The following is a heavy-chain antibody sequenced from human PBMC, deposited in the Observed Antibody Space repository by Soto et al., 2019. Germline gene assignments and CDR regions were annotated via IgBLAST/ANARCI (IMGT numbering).Heavy chain of an antibody. CDR2: ISGSGGST. Sequence: GGSLRLSCAASGFTFSSYAMSWVRQAPGKWLEWVSAISGSGGSTYYADSVKGRFTISRDNSKNTLYLQMNSLRAEDTAVYYCAKDLHYYDSSGYYIGYYFDYWGQGXLVTVYS. CDR3: AKDLHYYDSSGYYIGYYFDY. CDR1: GFTFSSYA. V-gene: IGHV3-23*01. D-gene: IGHD3-22*01. J-gene: IGHJ4*02.